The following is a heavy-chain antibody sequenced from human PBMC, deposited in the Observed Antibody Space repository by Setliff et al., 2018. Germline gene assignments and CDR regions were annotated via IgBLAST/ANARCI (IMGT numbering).Heavy chain of an antibody. V-gene: IGHV3-23*03. J-gene: IGHJ5*02. CDR1: GFAFSTYA. CDR2: FYDSRGDT. Sequence: GGSLRLSCAASGFAFSTYAVSWVRQAPGKGLEWVSIFYDSRGDTYYADSVKGRFTVSKDNSKNTMYLQMNSLRAEDTAVYYCARDVYDFRTGLADPWGQGTLVTVPQ. CDR3: ARDVYDFRTGLADP. D-gene: IGHD3-3*01.